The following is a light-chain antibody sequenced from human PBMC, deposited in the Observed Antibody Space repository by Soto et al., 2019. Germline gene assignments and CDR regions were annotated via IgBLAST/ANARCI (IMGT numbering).Light chain of an antibody. V-gene: IGKV3D-15*01. CDR3: QQYNNWPIT. J-gene: IGKJ5*01. Sequence: EIVMTQSPATLSVSPGERATLSCRASQSVRSNLAWYQQKPGQAPRLLIYGASTRATGIPATFSGSGSGTQFTLTISSLQSEDFAVYYCQQYNNWPITFGQGTRLEIK. CDR2: GAS. CDR1: QSVRSN.